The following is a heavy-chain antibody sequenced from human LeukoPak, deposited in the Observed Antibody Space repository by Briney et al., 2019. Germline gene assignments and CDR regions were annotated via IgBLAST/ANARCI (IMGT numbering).Heavy chain of an antibody. Sequence: PSETLSLTCTVSGGSISSYYWSWIRQPPGKGLEWIGYIYYSGSTNYNPSLKSRVTISVDTSKNQFSLKLSSVTAADTAVYYCASQYSSSSTRAFDYWGQGTLVTVSS. CDR3: ASQYSSSSTRAFDY. CDR2: IYYSGST. J-gene: IGHJ4*02. V-gene: IGHV4-59*08. D-gene: IGHD6-13*01. CDR1: GGSISSYY.